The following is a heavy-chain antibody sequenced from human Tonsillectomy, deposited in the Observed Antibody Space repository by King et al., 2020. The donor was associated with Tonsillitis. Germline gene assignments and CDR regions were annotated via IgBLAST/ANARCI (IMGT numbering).Heavy chain of an antibody. V-gene: IGHV1-69*01. Sequence: VQLVESGAEVKKPGSSVKVSCQASGGTFDNNAISWVRQAPGQGLEWMGGIIPFFGTAVYAQKFQGRVTLTADESTNTAYMELSSLRSEDTAVYYCVSAVGDXDYXWGTSRPSTFDYWGQGTLVTVSX. J-gene: IGHJ4*02. CDR2: IIPFFGTA. CDR1: GGTFDNNA. D-gene: IGHD3-16*01. CDR3: VSAVGDXDYXWGTSRPSTFDY.